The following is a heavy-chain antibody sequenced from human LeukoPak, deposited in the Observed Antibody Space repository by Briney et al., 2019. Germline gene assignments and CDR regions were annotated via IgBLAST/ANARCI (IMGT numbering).Heavy chain of an antibody. CDR2: IKQDGGEK. Sequence: SGGSLRLSCEASGFTFSSYWMSWVRQAPGKGLELVANIKQDGGEKYYVDSVKGRFTISRDNAKNSLYLQMNSLRAEDTAVYYCARDRYISRSWGYDFDYWGQGTLVTVSS. CDR1: GFTFSSYW. J-gene: IGHJ4*02. CDR3: ARDRYISRSWGYDFDY. D-gene: IGHD6-13*01. V-gene: IGHV3-7*01.